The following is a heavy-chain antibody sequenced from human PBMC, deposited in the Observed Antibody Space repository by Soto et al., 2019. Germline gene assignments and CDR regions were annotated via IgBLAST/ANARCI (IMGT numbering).Heavy chain of an antibody. CDR3: ARSFMVEPNTNWIDP. CDR1: GYTLNYYF. J-gene: IGHJ5*02. V-gene: IGHV1-3*01. CDR2: INGGNGKT. Sequence: QVHLVQSGAEVRKPGASVKVSCKASGYTLNYYFMHWVRQAPGQGLEYMGWINGGNGKTKYSQKFQARVTITRDTSASTVYMEVSSLRAEDTALYYCARSFMVEPNTNWIDPWGQGTLVTVSS. D-gene: IGHD1-1*01.